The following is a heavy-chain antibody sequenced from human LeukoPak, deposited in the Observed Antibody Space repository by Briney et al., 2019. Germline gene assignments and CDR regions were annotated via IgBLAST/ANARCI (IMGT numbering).Heavy chain of an antibody. CDR2: IYHSGST. CDR3: ARVYYDFWSGYYGDAFDI. Sequence: SETLSLTCTVSGGSISSYYWSWIRQPPGKGLEWIGYIYHSGSTNYNPSLKSRVTISVDTSKNQFSLKLSSVTAADTAVYYCARVYYDFWSGYYGDAFDIWGQGTMVTVSS. CDR1: GGSISSYY. D-gene: IGHD3-3*01. V-gene: IGHV4-59*01. J-gene: IGHJ3*02.